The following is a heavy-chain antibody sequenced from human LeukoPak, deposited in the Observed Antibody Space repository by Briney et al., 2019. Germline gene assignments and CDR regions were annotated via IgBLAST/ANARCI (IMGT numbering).Heavy chain of an antibody. CDR2: IYYSGST. D-gene: IGHD2-2*01. CDR3: ARDGDYGIVVGNWFDP. CDR1: GGSISSSSYY. J-gene: IGHJ5*02. Sequence: SETLSLTCTVSGGSISSSSYYWGWIRQPPGKGLEWIGSIYYSGSTYYNPSLKSRVTISVDTSKNQFSLKLSFVTAADTAVYYCARDGDYGIVVGNWFDPWGQGTLVTVSS. V-gene: IGHV4-39*07.